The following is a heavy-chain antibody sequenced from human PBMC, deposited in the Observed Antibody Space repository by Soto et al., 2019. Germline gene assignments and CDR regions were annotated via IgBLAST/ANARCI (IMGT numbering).Heavy chain of an antibody. Sequence: PSETLSLTCTVSGGSISSGGYYWSWIRQHPGKGLEWIGYIYYSGSTYYNPSLKSRVTISVDTSKNQFSLKLSSVTAADTAVYYCARAPKYYYDSSGYYPFDYWRQGTLVTVSS. CDR2: IYYSGST. CDR1: GGSISSGGYY. V-gene: IGHV4-31*03. J-gene: IGHJ4*02. D-gene: IGHD3-22*01. CDR3: ARAPKYYYDSSGYYPFDY.